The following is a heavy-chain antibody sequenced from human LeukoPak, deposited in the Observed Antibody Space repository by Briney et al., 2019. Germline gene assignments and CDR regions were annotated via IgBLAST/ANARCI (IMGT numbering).Heavy chain of an antibody. D-gene: IGHD3-10*01. CDR2: IYYSGST. CDR1: GGSISSYY. V-gene: IGHV4-59*01. Sequence: PSETLSLTCTVSGGSISSYYWSWIRQPPGKGLEWIGYIYYSGSTNYNPSLKSRVTISVDTSKNQFSLKLSSVTAADTAVYYCARAYGSGSYSHFDYWGQGTLVTVSS. J-gene: IGHJ4*02. CDR3: ARAYGSGSYSHFDY.